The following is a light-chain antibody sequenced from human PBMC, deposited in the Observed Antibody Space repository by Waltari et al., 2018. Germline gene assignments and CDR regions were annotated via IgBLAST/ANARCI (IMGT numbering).Light chain of an antibody. J-gene: IGLJ2*01. Sequence: QSVLTQPPSVSGTPGQRVTISCSGSTSNIGAGHDVHWYQHLPGTTPKLLIYGNTNRPAGVPARFSGSKSGTAASLAITGLQAEDEADYFCQSFDNMLSGGVVFGGGTKLAVL. V-gene: IGLV1-40*01. CDR3: QSFDNMLSGGVV. CDR2: GNT. CDR1: TSNIGAGHD.